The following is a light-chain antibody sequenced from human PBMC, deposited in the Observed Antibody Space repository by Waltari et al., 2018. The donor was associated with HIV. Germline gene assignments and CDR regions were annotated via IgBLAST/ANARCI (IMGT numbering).Light chain of an antibody. CDR3: QSADSTVPYVI. Sequence: SYELAQPPSVSVSPGQTARITCSADALTTQYTYWYQKKPRQAPVLVIYKDSERPSGIPERFSGFSSGTTATLIISGVQAEDEADYFCQSADSTVPYVIFGGGTRLTVL. J-gene: IGLJ2*01. CDR2: KDS. CDR1: ALTTQY. V-gene: IGLV3-25*03.